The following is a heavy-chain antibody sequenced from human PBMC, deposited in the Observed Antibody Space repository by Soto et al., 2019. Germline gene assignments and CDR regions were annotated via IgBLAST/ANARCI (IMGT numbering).Heavy chain of an antibody. Sequence: GGPLRLSFSATGFTFSSYAMSWVRQAPGKGLEWVSAISGSGGSTYYADSVKGRFTISRDNSKNTLYLQMNSLRAEDTTVYYCAKVGRIAAAGTPQNFDYWGQGTLVTVSS. D-gene: IGHD6-13*01. CDR1: GFTFSSYA. CDR3: AKVGRIAAAGTPQNFDY. V-gene: IGHV3-23*01. CDR2: ISGSGGST. J-gene: IGHJ4*02.